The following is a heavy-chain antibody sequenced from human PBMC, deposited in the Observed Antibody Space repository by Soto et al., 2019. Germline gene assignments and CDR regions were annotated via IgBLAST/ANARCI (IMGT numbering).Heavy chain of an antibody. CDR1: GFTFSSYA. CDR2: ISGSGGST. J-gene: IGHJ4*02. D-gene: IGHD6-13*01. V-gene: IGHV3-23*01. Sequence: APLGGSLRFSCAASGFTFSSYAMSWVRQAPGKGLEWVSAISGSGGSTYYADSVKGRFTISRDNSKNTLYLQMNSLRAEDTAVYYCAKENGYSSSWFEFDYWGQGTLVTVSS. CDR3: AKENGYSSSWFEFDY.